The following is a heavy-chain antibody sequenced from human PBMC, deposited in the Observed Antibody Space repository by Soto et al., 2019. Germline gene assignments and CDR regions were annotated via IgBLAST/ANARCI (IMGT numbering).Heavy chain of an antibody. CDR2: ISGSGGTT. J-gene: IGHJ4*02. CDR1: GFTFSNYA. CDR3: AKFFVETGSNSGWPWSFHY. D-gene: IGHD6-25*01. Sequence: EVQLLESGGGLVQPGRSLRLSCAASGFTFSNYAMSWVRQAPGQGLDWVSAISGSGGTTYYADSVKGRFTISRDNSKNTLFLQMNSLRAEDAAVYYCAKFFVETGSNSGWPWSFHYWCPGARVTVSS. V-gene: IGHV3-23*01.